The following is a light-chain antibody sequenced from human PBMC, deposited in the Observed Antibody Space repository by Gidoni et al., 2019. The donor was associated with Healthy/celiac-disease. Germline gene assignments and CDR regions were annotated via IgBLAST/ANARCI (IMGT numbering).Light chain of an antibody. CDR3: QQCYSTPPT. CDR1: QSISSY. CDR2: AAS. Sequence: DIQMTQSPSSLSASLGDRATITCRASQSISSYLNWYQQKPGNAPKLLIYAASSLQSGVPSRFSGSGSGTDFTLTISSLQAEDFAAYYCQQCYSTPPTFGRGTKLEIK. V-gene: IGKV1-39*01. J-gene: IGKJ2*01.